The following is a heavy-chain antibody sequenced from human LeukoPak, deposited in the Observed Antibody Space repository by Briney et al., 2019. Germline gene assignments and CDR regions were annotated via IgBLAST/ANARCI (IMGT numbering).Heavy chain of an antibody. CDR3: ARDQNRGFGIDY. V-gene: IGHV1-18*01. D-gene: IGHD3-10*01. J-gene: IGHJ4*02. CDR1: GYTFTSYA. Sequence: ASVKVSCKASGYTFTSYAMNWVRQAPGQGLEWMGWINPNSGSTNYAQKLQGRVTMTTDTSTSTAYMELRSLRSDDTAVYYCARDQNRGFGIDYWGQGTLVTVSS. CDR2: INPNSGST.